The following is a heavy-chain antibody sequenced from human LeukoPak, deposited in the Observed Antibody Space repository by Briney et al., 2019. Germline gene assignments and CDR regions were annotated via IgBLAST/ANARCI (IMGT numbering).Heavy chain of an antibody. D-gene: IGHD4-17*01. V-gene: IGHV3-30*03. CDR3: TRSDDYGASGDY. Sequence: PGGSLRLSCAASGFAFSDYNVHWVRQAPGKGLEWVAVISYDGNKYYADSVKGRFTISRDNSKNTLYLQMNSLRAEDTAVYYCTRSDDYGASGDYWGQGTLVTVSS. J-gene: IGHJ4*02. CDR1: GFAFSDYN. CDR2: ISYDGNK.